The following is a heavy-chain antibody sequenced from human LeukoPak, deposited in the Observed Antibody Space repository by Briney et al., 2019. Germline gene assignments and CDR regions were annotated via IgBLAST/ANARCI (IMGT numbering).Heavy chain of an antibody. V-gene: IGHV1-2*02. CDR1: GYTFTGYY. J-gene: IGHJ4*02. CDR2: INPNSGGT. CDR3: ARDPGIVGATVYFDY. D-gene: IGHD1-26*01. Sequence: ASVKVSCKASGYTFTGYYMHWVRQAPGQGLEWMGWINPNSGGTNYAQKFQGGVTMTRDTSISTAYMELSRLRSDDTAVYYCARDPGIVGATVYFDYWGQGTLVTVSS.